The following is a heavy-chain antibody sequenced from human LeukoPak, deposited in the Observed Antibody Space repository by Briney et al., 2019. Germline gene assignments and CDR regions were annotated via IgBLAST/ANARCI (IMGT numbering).Heavy chain of an antibody. CDR1: VGSISSCY. D-gene: IGHD6-13*01. CDR3: ARDRVGQQLVGCKYYYYYMDV. V-gene: IGHV4-59*13. Sequence: SETLSLICTVSVGSISSCYGSGIRQPPGKGLEWIGYMYYSGGTNYNPSLKSRVTISVDMSKNQVSLKLSSVTAADTAVYYCARDRVGQQLVGCKYYYYYMDVWGKGTTVTISS. CDR2: MYYSGGT. J-gene: IGHJ6*03.